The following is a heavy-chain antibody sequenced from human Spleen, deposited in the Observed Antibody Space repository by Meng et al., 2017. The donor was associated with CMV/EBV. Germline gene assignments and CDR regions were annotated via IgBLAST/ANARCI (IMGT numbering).Heavy chain of an antibody. D-gene: IGHD6-19*01. CDR1: GFAFSTDA. CDR3: AKVIGGGWYRVNVIANKGFDY. CDR2: IGASGGGT. V-gene: IGHV3-23*01. Sequence: GGSLRLSCAASGFAFSTDAMTWVRQAPGKGLEWVSSIGASGGGTYYADSVKGRFTISRDNSKSTLHLQMNSLRAEDTAVYYCAKVIGGGWYRVNVIANKGFDYWGQGTLVTVSS. J-gene: IGHJ4*02.